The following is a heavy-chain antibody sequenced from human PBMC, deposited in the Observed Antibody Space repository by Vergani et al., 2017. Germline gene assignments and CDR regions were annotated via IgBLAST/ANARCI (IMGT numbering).Heavy chain of an antibody. CDR3: ARLGTRGPSRGMYYYYGMDV. Sequence: EVQLVESGGVVVQPGGSLRLSCAASGFTFDDYTMHWVRQAPGKGLEWVSLISWDGGSTYYADSVKGRFTISRDNSKNSLYLQMNSLRTEDTALYYCARLGTRGPSRGMYYYYGMDVWGQGTTVTVSS. CDR1: GFTFDDYT. D-gene: IGHD1-1*01. CDR2: ISWDGGST. J-gene: IGHJ6*02. V-gene: IGHV3-43*01.